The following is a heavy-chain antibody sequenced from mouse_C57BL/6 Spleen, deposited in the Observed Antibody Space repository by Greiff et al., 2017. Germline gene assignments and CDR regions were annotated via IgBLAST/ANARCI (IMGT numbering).Heavy chain of an antibody. CDR1: GYAFSSYW. Sequence: QVQLKQPGAELVKPGASVKISCKASGYAFSSYWMNWVKQRPGTGLEWIRQIYPGDGDTNYNGKFKGKATLTADKSSSTAYMQLSSLTSEDSAVYFCAREGAPFDYWGQGTTLTVSS. CDR3: AREGAPFDY. V-gene: IGHV1-80*01. CDR2: IYPGDGDT. J-gene: IGHJ2*01.